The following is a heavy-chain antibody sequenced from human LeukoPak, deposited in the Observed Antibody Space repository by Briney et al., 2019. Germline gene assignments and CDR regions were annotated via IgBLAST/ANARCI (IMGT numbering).Heavy chain of an antibody. CDR1: GFTFNTYS. CDR2: ISRASESI. Sequence: GGSLRLSCAASGFTFNTYSMSWVRQAPGKGLEWVSIISRASESIFYADSVKGRFTISRDNAKNSLYLQMNGLRAEDTAVYYCARDPEMSDGDYDLSWFDPWGQGTLVTVSS. J-gene: IGHJ5*02. D-gene: IGHD4-17*01. V-gene: IGHV3-21*01. CDR3: ARDPEMSDGDYDLSWFDP.